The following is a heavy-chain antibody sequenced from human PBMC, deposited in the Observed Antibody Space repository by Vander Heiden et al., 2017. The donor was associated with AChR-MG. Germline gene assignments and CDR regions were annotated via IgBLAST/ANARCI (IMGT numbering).Heavy chain of an antibody. J-gene: IGHJ5*02. CDR1: GGSFSGYY. V-gene: IGHV4-34*01. Sequence: QVQLQQWGAGLLKPSETLSLPCAVYGGSFSGYYWSWIRQPPGKGLEWIGEINHSGSTNYNPSLKSRVTISVDTSKNQFSLKLSSVTAADTAVYYCARGLTRDGNWFDPWGQGTLVTVSS. D-gene: IGHD2-2*01. CDR2: INHSGST. CDR3: ARGLTRDGNWFDP.